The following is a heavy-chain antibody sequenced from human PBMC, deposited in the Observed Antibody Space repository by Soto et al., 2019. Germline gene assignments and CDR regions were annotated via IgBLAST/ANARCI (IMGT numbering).Heavy chain of an antibody. CDR3: ARDSESHYDFWRSYHTLKLYYYYGMDV. D-gene: IGHD3-3*01. J-gene: IGHJ6*02. Sequence: GASVKVSCKASGYTFTSYYMHWVRQAPGQGLEWMGIINPSGGSTSYAQKFQGRVTMTRDTSTSTVYMELSSLRSEDTAVYYCARDSESHYDFWRSYHTLKLYYYYGMDVWAQGTTVTVSS. V-gene: IGHV1-46*01. CDR2: INPSGGST. CDR1: GYTFTSYY.